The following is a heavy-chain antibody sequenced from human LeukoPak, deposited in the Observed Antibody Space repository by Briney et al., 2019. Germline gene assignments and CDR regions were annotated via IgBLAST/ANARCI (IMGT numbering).Heavy chain of an antibody. CDR2: IYHSGST. CDR1: GYSISSGYY. J-gene: IGHJ6*03. CDR3: ARGRRIVVVLGATRTHRDYYMDV. Sequence: PSETLSLTCTVSGYSISSGYYWGWIRPPPGKGLEWIGSIYHSGSTYYNPSLKSRVTISVDTSKNQFSLKLSSVTAADTAVYYCARGRRIVVVLGATRTHRDYYMDVWGKGTTVTVSS. V-gene: IGHV4-38-2*02. D-gene: IGHD2-15*01.